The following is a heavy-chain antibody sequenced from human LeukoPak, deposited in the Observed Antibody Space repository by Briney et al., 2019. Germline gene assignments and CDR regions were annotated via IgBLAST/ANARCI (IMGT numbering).Heavy chain of an antibody. CDR2: ISGSGGST. CDR3: AKEGIAATGTY. D-gene: IGHD6-13*01. J-gene: IGHJ4*02. V-gene: IGHV3-23*01. Sequence: GGSLRLSCAASGFTFSSFAMNWVRQAPGKGLEWVSTISGSGGSTYYADSAKGRFTISRDNSKNTLYLQMNSLRAEDTAVYFCAKEGIAATGTYWGQGTMVTVSS. CDR1: GFTFSSFA.